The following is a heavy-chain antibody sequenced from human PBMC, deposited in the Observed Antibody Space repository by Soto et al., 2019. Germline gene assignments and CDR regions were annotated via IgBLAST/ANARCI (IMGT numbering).Heavy chain of an antibody. CDR3: ARDIVVVPPDHYYGMDV. V-gene: IGHV3-53*01. D-gene: IGHD2-2*01. CDR2: IYSGGST. J-gene: IGHJ6*02. CDR1: GFTVSSNY. Sequence: GGSLRLSCAASGFTVSSNYMSWVRQAPGKGLEWVSVIYSGGSTYYADSVKGRFTISRDNSKNTLYLQMNSLRAEDTAVYYCARDIVVVPPDHYYGMDVWGQGTTVTV.